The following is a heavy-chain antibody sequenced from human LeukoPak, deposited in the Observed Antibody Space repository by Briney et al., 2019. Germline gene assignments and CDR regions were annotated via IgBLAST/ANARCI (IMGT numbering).Heavy chain of an antibody. CDR3: AREVVSAAKYDY. D-gene: IGHD2-2*01. CDR1: GGSISSGSYY. CDR2: IYTSGST. Sequence: SETLSLTCTVSGGSISSGSYYWSWIRQPAGKGLEWIGRIYTSGSTNYNPSLKSRATISVDTSKNQFSLKLSSVTAADTAVYYCAREVVSAAKYDYWGQGTLVTVSS. J-gene: IGHJ4*02. V-gene: IGHV4-61*02.